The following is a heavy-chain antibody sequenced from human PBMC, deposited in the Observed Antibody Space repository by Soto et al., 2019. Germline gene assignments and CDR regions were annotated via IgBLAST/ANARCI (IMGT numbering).Heavy chain of an antibody. Sequence: GASVKVSCKASGGTFSSYAISWVRQAPGQGLEWMGGIIPIFGTANYAQKFQGRVTITADKSTSTAYMELSSLRSEDTAVYYCARGTAGYRLFDYWGQGTLVTVSS. D-gene: IGHD5-18*01. V-gene: IGHV1-69*06. CDR1: GGTFSSYA. CDR2: IIPIFGTA. J-gene: IGHJ4*02. CDR3: ARGTAGYRLFDY.